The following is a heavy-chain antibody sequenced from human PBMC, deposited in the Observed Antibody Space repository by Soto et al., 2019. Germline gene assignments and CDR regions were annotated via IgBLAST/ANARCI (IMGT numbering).Heavy chain of an antibody. D-gene: IGHD6-6*01. CDR2: INPSGGST. Sequence: ASVKVSCKASGYTFTNYYVHWVRQAPGQGLEWMGIINPSGGSTTYAQKFQGRVTMTRDTSTSTVYMELSSLRSEDTAVYYCARRSSSSTFDYWGQGTLVTVS. CDR1: GYTFTNYY. V-gene: IGHV1-46*01. J-gene: IGHJ4*02. CDR3: ARRSSSSTFDY.